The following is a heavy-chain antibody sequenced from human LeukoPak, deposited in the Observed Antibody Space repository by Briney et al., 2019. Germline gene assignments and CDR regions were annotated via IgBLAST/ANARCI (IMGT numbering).Heavy chain of an antibody. D-gene: IGHD4-11*01. V-gene: IGHV1-3*01. CDR1: EYTFTDYA. CDR2: INAGNGNT. Sequence: ASVKVSRKASEYTFTDYAINWVRQAPGQRLEWMGWINAGNGNTRYSQRFQGRVTITRDTSASTAYMELSSLRSEDTAVYYCARSGIYSTYYYYYYGMDVWGQGTTVTVSS. CDR3: ARSGIYSTYYYYYYGMDV. J-gene: IGHJ6*02.